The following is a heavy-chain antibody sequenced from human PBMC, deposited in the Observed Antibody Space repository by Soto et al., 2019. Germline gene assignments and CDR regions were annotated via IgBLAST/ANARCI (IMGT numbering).Heavy chain of an antibody. CDR2: LIPILGLA. Sequence: QVQLVQSGAEVKKPGSSVKVSCRASGDTFTNYTITWVRQAPGQGLVWMGRLIPILGLANYAQKFRGRVTISEDKSTTTAYMELRSLRSEDTAMYYCARFKLGEDYWGQGTLVTVSS. CDR3: ARFKLGEDY. D-gene: IGHD3-16*01. J-gene: IGHJ4*02. V-gene: IGHV1-69*02. CDR1: GDTFTNYT.